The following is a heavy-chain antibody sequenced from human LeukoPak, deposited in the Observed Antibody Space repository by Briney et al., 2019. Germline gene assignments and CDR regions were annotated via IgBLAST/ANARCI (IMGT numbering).Heavy chain of an antibody. Sequence: PGGSLRLSCAASGFTFSSYGMSWVRQAPGKGLEWVSAISGSGGSTYYADSVKGRFTISRDNSKNTLYLQMNSLRAEDTAVYYCAKPLISGYGDPHGYWGQGTLVTVSS. J-gene: IGHJ4*02. CDR2: ISGSGGST. CDR3: AKPLISGYGDPHGY. V-gene: IGHV3-23*01. CDR1: GFTFSSYG. D-gene: IGHD5-12*01.